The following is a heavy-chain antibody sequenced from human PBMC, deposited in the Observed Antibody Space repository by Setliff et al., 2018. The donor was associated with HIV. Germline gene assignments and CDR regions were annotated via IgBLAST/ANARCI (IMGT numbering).Heavy chain of an antibody. CDR3: AREGATTAGFDI. CDR1: GFTFTNYW. J-gene: IGHJ3*02. CDR2: INYDRITT. V-gene: IGHV3-74*01. Sequence: GGSLRLSCGASGFTFTNYWMHWIRQVPGKGLVWVSRINYDRITTSYADSVQGRLTISRDNAKNTVYLQMNSLRVDDTAIYYCAREGATTAGFDIWGHGTMVTVSS. D-gene: IGHD6-19*01.